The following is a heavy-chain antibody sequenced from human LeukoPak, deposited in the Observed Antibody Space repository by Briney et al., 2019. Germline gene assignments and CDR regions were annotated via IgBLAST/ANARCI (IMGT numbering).Heavy chain of an antibody. CDR3: ARRGSFDY. Sequence: GGSLRLSCAASGFTFSSYAMSWVRQAPGKGLEWVSVISGSGGSTYYADSVKGRFTISRDNAKNSLYLQMSSLRAEDTAVYYCARRGSFDYWGQGTLVTVSS. CDR2: ISGSGGST. CDR1: GFTFSSYA. D-gene: IGHD3-10*01. V-gene: IGHV3-23*01. J-gene: IGHJ4*02.